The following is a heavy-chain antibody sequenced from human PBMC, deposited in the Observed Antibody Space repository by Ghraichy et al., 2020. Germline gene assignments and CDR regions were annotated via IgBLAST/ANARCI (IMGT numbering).Heavy chain of an antibody. D-gene: IGHD2-2*03. J-gene: IGHJ4*02. CDR1: GASISTGDYY. CDR3: ARVRGNGSFAD. CDR2: IHYSGST. V-gene: IGHV4-30-4*08. Sequence: SETLSLTCTVSGASISTGDYYWSWIRQPPGKGLEWIGYIHYSGSTYYNPSLKSRVTISPDTSKNQFSLKLNSVTAADTAVCYCARVRGNGSFADWGQGTLVTVSS.